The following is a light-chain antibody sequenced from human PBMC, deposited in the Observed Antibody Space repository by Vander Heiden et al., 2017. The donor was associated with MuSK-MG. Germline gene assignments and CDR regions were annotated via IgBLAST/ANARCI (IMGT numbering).Light chain of an antibody. CDR2: GVS. Sequence: QSPLTQPASVSGSPGQSITIPCTGTSSDVGAYDYVSWYQQHPGKEPKRRWLGVSDRHSGVSNRGSGSKSGKKDSLTISGLQAEDEADYYCSSSTYTTTRVFGTGTKVTVL. V-gene: IGLV2-14*01. CDR3: SSSTYTTTRV. CDR1: SSDVGAYDY. J-gene: IGLJ1*01.